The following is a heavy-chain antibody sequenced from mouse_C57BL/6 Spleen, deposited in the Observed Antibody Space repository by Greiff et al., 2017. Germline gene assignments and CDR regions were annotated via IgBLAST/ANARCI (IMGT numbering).Heavy chain of an antibody. V-gene: IGHV1-69*01. CDR3: ALFITTVVATDD. CDR1: GYTFTSYW. CDR2: IDPSDSYT. J-gene: IGHJ2*01. D-gene: IGHD1-1*01. Sequence: QVQLQQPGAELVMPGASVKLSCKASGYTFTSYWMHWVKQRPGQGLEWIGEIDPSDSYTNYNQKFKGKSTLTVDKSSSTAYMQLSSLTSEDSAVYYCALFITTVVATDDWGQGTTLTVSS.